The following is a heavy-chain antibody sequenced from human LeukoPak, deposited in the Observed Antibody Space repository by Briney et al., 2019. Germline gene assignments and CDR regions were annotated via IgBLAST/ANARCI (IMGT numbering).Heavy chain of an antibody. CDR1: GFTFTSYA. Sequence: GGSLRLSCAASGFTFTSYAFHWVRQAPGKGLEWVTVISHDDKNRYYEDSVKGRFTISRDNSKNTVYLQMNSLRVEDTAVYFCVRDRDTSGWLYWGQGTLVTVSS. CDR3: VRDRDTSGWLY. CDR2: ISHDDKNR. D-gene: IGHD6-19*01. V-gene: IGHV3-30*04. J-gene: IGHJ4*02.